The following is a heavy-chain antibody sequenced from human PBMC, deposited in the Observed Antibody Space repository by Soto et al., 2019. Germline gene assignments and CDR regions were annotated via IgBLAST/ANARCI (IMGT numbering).Heavy chain of an antibody. CDR3: ARESRYCSGGSCYFLPGIDY. D-gene: IGHD2-15*01. Sequence: QVQLVQSGAEVKKPGSSVKVSCKASGGTFSSYAISWVRQAPGQGLEWMGGIIPIFGTANYAQKFQGRVTITAGETRTTAYMQLSRLGSVDTGVYYCARESRYCSGGSCYFLPGIDYWGQGTLVTVSS. CDR2: IIPIFGTA. J-gene: IGHJ4*02. CDR1: GGTFSSYA. V-gene: IGHV1-69*12.